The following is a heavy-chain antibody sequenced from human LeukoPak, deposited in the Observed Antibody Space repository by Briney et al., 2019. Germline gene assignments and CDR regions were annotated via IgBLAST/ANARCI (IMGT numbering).Heavy chain of an antibody. J-gene: IGHJ6*03. CDR2: INPNSGGT. Sequence: ASVKVSCKASGYTFTGYYMHWVRQAPGQGLEWMGWINPNSGGTNCAQKFQGRVTMTRDTSISTAYMELSRLRSDDTAVYYCARDADIAAAGKGNMDVWGKGTTVTVSS. V-gene: IGHV1-2*02. D-gene: IGHD6-13*01. CDR3: ARDADIAAAGKGNMDV. CDR1: GYTFTGYY.